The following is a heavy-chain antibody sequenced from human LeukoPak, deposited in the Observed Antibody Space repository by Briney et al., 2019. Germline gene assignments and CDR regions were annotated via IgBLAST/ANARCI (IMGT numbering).Heavy chain of an antibody. J-gene: IGHJ3*02. V-gene: IGHV3-30*04. Sequence: GGSLRLSCAASGFTFSSYAMHWVRQAPGKGLEWVAVISYDGSNKYYADSVKGRFTISRDNSKNTLYLQMDSLRAEDTAVYYCARDRVAFDIWGQGTMVTVS. CDR2: ISYDGSNK. CDR3: ARDRVAFDI. CDR1: GFTFSSYA.